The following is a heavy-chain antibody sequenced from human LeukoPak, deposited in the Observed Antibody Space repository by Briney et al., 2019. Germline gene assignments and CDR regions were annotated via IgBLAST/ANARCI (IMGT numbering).Heavy chain of an antibody. V-gene: IGHV1-8*03. Sequence: ASVKVSCKASGYTFTSYDINWVRQATGQGLEWMGWMNPNSGNTGYAQKFQGRVTITRNTSISTAYMELSSLRSEDTAVYYCARGRGMTTVTLGGYFDYWGQGTLVTVSS. CDR1: GYTFTSYD. CDR2: MNPNSGNT. D-gene: IGHD4-17*01. J-gene: IGHJ4*02. CDR3: ARGRGMTTVTLGGYFDY.